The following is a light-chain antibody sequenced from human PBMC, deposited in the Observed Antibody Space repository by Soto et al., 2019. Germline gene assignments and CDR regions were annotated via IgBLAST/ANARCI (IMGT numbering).Light chain of an antibody. V-gene: IGLV1-47*02. CDR3: ATWDDSLSGVV. J-gene: IGLJ2*01. Sequence: QSVLTQPLSASGTPGQRVTISCSGSSSNIETNDIYWHQQLPGSAPKLLIYSNDQRPSGVPDRFSASKSGTSASLAISGLRSEDEAEYFCATWDDSLSGVVFGGGTKLTVL. CDR1: SSNIETND. CDR2: SND.